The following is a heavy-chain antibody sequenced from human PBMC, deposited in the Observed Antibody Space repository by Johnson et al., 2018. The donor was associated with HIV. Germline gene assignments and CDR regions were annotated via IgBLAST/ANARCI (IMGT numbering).Heavy chain of an antibody. D-gene: IGHD6-13*01. CDR1: GFTFSSYA. V-gene: IGHV3-7*01. CDR2: IKQDGSEK. Sequence: VQLVESGGGVVQPGRSLRLSCAASGFTFSSYAMYWVRQAPGKGLEWVANIKQDGSEKYYVDSVKGRFTISRDNAKNSLYLQMNSLRAEDTAVYYCARDSAAAGLDAFDIWGQGTMVTVSS. CDR3: ARDSAAAGLDAFDI. J-gene: IGHJ3*02.